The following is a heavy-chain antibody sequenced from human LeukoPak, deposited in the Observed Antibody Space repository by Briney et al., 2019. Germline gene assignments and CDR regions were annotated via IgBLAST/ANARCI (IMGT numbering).Heavy chain of an antibody. CDR1: GGSLSSGDYY. CDR3: ARDTLELHFDY. Sequence: SQTLSLTCTVSGGSLSSGDYYWSWIRQPPGKGLEWIGYIYYSGSTYYNPSLKSRVTISVDTSKNQFSLKLSSVPAADTAVYYCARDTLELHFDYWGQGTLVTVSS. CDR2: IYYSGST. D-gene: IGHD1-26*01. J-gene: IGHJ4*02. V-gene: IGHV4-30-4*08.